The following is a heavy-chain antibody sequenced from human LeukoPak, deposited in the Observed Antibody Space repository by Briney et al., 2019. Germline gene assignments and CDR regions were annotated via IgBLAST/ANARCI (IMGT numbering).Heavy chain of an antibody. J-gene: IGHJ6*03. D-gene: IGHD6-13*01. V-gene: IGHV4-34*01. CDR2: INHSGST. CDR3: ARALSSSRYYYYYYMDV. CDR1: GGSFSGYY. Sequence: SETLSLTCAVYGGSFSGYYWSWIRQPPGKGLEWIGEINHSGSTNYNPSLKSRVTISVDTSKNQFSLKLSSVTAADTAVYYCARALSSSRYYYYYYMDVWGKGTTVTVSS.